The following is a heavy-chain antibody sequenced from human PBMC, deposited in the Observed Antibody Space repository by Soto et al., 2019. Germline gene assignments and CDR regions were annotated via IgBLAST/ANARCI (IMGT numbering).Heavy chain of an antibody. D-gene: IGHD2-15*01. CDR2: ISSSGSSV. CDR1: GFTFSDYY. CDR3: ARYCSGGKCYSDAFDY. V-gene: IGHV3-11*01. Sequence: PGGSLRLSCEASGFTFSDYYMSWIRQAPGKGLEWVSYISSSGSSVYYADSVKGRFTISRDSGENSLYLQMNRLRAEDTAMYYCARYCSGGKCYSDAFDYWGQGSLVTVSS. J-gene: IGHJ4*02.